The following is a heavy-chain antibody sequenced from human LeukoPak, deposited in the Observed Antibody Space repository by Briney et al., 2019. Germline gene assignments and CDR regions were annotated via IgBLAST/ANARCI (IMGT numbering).Heavy chain of an antibody. CDR1: GYTFIAYY. CDR3: AAQRDPRPFDH. Sequence: ASVKVSCKTSGYTFIAYYLHWVRQAPGQGLEWMGWLNPGPGGTLYAQKFQGRVTMTRDMSMTTAYTELTELRSDDTAVYYCAAQRDPRPFDHWGQGTLITASS. V-gene: IGHV1-2*02. CDR2: LNPGPGGT. D-gene: IGHD5-24*01. J-gene: IGHJ4*02.